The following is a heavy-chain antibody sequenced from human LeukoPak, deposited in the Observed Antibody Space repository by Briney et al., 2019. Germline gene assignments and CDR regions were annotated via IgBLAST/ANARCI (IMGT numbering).Heavy chain of an antibody. CDR1: GGSISSYY. J-gene: IGHJ5*02. Sequence: SETLSLTCTVSGGSISSYYWSWIRQPAGKGLEWIGRIYTSGSTNYNPSLKSRVTMSVDTSKNQFSPKLSSVTAADTAVYYCARDKEWYNWFDPWGQGTLVTVSS. D-gene: IGHD3-3*01. V-gene: IGHV4-4*07. CDR2: IYTSGST. CDR3: ARDKEWYNWFDP.